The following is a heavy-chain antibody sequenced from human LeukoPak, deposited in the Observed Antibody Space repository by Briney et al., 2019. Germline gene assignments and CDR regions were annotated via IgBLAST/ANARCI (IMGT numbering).Heavy chain of an antibody. V-gene: IGHV1-69*05. J-gene: IGHJ4*02. CDR3: ARVIDFWSGYSVDY. Sequence: SVKVSCKASGGTFSSYAISWVRQAPGQGLEWMGGIIPIFGTATYAQKFQGRVTITTDESTSTAYMELSSLRSEDTAVYYCARVIDFWSGYSVDYWGQGTLVTVSS. CDR1: GGTFSSYA. CDR2: IIPIFGTA. D-gene: IGHD3-3*01.